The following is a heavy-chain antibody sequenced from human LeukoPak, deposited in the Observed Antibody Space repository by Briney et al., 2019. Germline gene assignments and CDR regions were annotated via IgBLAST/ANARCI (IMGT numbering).Heavy chain of an antibody. CDR1: GGTFSSYA. J-gene: IGHJ4*02. V-gene: IGHV1-69*13. D-gene: IGHD4-17*01. CDR3: ARDSDYGDYFGY. CDR2: IIPIFGTA. Sequence: SVKVSCKASGGTFSSYATSWVRQAPGQGLEWMGGIIPIFGTANYAQKFQGRVTITADESTSTAYMELSSLRSEDTAVYYCARDSDYGDYFGYWGQGTLVTVSS.